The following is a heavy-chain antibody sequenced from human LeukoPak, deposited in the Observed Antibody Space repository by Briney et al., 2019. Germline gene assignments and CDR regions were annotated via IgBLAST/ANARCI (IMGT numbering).Heavy chain of an antibody. V-gene: IGHV3-30*02. D-gene: IGHD6-13*01. CDR2: IRYDGSNK. CDR3: AKDQVRIAAAGTPLDY. Sequence: QTGGSLRLSCAASGFTFSSYGMHWVRQAPGKGLEWVAFIRYDGSNKYYADSVKGRFTISRDNSKNTLYLQMNSLRAEDTAVYYCAKDQVRIAAAGTPLDYWGQGTLVTVSS. J-gene: IGHJ4*02. CDR1: GFTFSSYG.